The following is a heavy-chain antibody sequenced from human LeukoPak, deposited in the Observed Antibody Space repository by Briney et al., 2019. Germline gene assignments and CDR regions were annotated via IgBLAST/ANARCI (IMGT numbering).Heavy chain of an antibody. D-gene: IGHD1-7*01. CDR3: ARGATDTTRWFDP. CDR2: ISRASESI. Sequence: GGSLRLSCAASGFTVSDNYMSWVRQAPGKGLEWVSIISRASESIFYADSVKGRFTISRDNAKNSLYLQMNGLRAEDTAAYYCARGATDTTRWFDPWGQGTLVTVSS. J-gene: IGHJ5*02. CDR1: GFTVSDNY. V-gene: IGHV3-69-1*01.